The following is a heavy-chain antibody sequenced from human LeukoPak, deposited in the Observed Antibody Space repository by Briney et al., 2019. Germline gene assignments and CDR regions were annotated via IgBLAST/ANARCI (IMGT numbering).Heavy chain of an antibody. Sequence: PGGSLRLSCAASGFTVSSNYMSWVRQAPEKGLEWVSVIYSGGSTYYADSVKGRFTISRDNSKNTLYLQMNSLRAEDTAVYYCARARSYGERIDYWGQGTLVTVSS. CDR1: GFTVSSNY. D-gene: IGHD4-17*01. CDR3: ARARSYGERIDY. V-gene: IGHV3-53*01. CDR2: IYSGGST. J-gene: IGHJ4*02.